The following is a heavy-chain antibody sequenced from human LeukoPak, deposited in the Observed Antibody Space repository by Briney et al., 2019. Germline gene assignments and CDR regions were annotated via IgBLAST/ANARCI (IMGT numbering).Heavy chain of an antibody. CDR1: GFTFSSYA. V-gene: IGHV3-23*01. CDR3: AKDHRPGIAAAGTGGFDY. D-gene: IGHD6-13*01. Sequence: GGSLRLSCAASGFTFSSYAMSWVRQAPGKGPEWVSAISGSGGSTYYAGSVKGRFTISRDNSKNTLYLQMNSLRAEDTAVYYCAKDHRPGIAAAGTGGFDYWGQGTLVTVSS. CDR2: ISGSGGST. J-gene: IGHJ4*02.